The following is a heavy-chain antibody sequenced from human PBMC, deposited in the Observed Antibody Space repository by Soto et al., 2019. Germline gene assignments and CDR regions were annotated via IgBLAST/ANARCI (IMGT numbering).Heavy chain of an antibody. CDR2: IYYSGST. CDR3: ARDQLERRIGGFDY. V-gene: IGHV4-61*01. Sequence: SETLSLTCTVSGGSVSSGSYYWSWIRQPPGKGLEWIGYIYYSGSTNYNPSLKSRATISVDTSKNQFSLKLSSVTAADTAVYYCARDQLERRIGGFDYWGQGTLVTVSS. D-gene: IGHD1-1*01. CDR1: GGSVSSGSYY. J-gene: IGHJ4*02.